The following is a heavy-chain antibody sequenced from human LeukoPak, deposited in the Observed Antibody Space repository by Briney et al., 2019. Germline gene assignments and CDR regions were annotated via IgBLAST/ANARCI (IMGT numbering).Heavy chain of an antibody. J-gene: IGHJ4*02. CDR1: GFMFSAYS. Sequence: GGSLRLTCAASGFMFSAYSMNWVRQAPGKRLEWVSAINGRGDDTYYPDSVKGRFTISRDNSNNTLYLQMNSLRADDTAVYYCAKGHRESSSFFDSWGQGIPVTVSS. V-gene: IGHV3-23*01. CDR2: INGRGDDT. CDR3: AKGHRESSSFFDS.